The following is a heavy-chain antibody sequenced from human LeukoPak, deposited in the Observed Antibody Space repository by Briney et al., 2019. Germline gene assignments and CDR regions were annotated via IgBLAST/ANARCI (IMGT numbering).Heavy chain of an antibody. CDR2: INSDGSRT. CDR1: GFTFSSYW. D-gene: IGHD3-16*01. V-gene: IGHV3-74*01. J-gene: IGHJ1*01. Sequence: GGSLRLSCAASGFTFSSYWMHWVRPAPGKGLVWVLCINSDGSRTSYAASVKGRFTISRDNAKNTLYLQMNSLRAEGTAVYYCASALSDWGQGTLVTVSS. CDR3: ASALSD.